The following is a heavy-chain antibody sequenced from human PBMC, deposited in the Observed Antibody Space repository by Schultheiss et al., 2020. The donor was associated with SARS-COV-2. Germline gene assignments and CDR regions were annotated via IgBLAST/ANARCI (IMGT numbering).Heavy chain of an antibody. J-gene: IGHJ4*02. V-gene: IGHV4-59*12. CDR1: GGSISSYY. D-gene: IGHD6-6*01. Sequence: SQTLSLTCTVSGGSISSYYWSWIRQPPGKGLEWIGYIYHSGSTYYNPSLKSRVTISVDTSKNQFSLKLSSVTAADTAVYYCAREGSSAYFDYWGQGTLVTVSS. CDR3: AREGSSAYFDY. CDR2: IYHSGST.